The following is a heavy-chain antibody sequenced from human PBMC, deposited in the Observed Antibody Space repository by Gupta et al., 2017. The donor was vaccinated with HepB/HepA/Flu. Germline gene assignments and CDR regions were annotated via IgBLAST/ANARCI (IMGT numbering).Heavy chain of an antibody. D-gene: IGHD2-21*01. CDR2: INGGSGDA. J-gene: IGHJ5*01. Sequence: QVQLVQSGAEVKRPGASVKLSCQASGYSFSSYAVQWVRQAPGQSLEWMGWINGGSGDARYSEKFQDRVTITRDTSASTVYMELRSLXPXDTSVYXCARSPIAGWFDSWGQGTRGTVSS. CDR3: ARSPIAGWFDS. V-gene: IGHV1-3*01. CDR1: GYSFSSYA.